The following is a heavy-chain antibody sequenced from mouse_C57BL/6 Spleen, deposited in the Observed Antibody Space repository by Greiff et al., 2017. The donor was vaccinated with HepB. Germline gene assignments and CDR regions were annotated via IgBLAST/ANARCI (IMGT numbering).Heavy chain of an antibody. CDR2: ISYDGSN. J-gene: IGHJ1*03. D-gene: IGHD1-1*01. CDR3: ARLDYGSSYDWYFDV. V-gene: IGHV3-6*01. Sequence: EVQLQQSGPGLVKPSQSLSLTCSVTGYSITSGYYWNWIRQFPGNKLEWMGYISYDGSNNYNPSLKNRISITRDTSKNQFFLKLNSVTTEDTATYYCARLDYGSSYDWYFDVWGTGTTVTVSS. CDR1: GYSITSGYY.